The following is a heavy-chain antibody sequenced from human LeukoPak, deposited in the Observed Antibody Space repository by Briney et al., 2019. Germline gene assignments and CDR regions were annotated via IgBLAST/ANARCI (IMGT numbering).Heavy chain of an antibody. Sequence: PSETLSLTCAVYGGSFSGYYWSWIRQPPGKGLEWIGEINHSGSTNYNPSLKSRVTISVDTSKNQFSLKLSSVTAADTAVYYCARGPSQWLVGDDAFDIWGQGTMVTVSS. CDR3: ARGPSQWLVGDDAFDI. CDR1: GGSFSGYY. CDR2: INHSGST. J-gene: IGHJ3*02. D-gene: IGHD6-19*01. V-gene: IGHV4-34*01.